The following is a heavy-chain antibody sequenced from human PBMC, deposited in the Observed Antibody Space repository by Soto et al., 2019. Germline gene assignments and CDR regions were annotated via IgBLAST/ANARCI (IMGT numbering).Heavy chain of an antibody. CDR2: ISAYNGNT. Sequence: ASVKVSYKASGYTFTSYGISWVRQAPGQGLEWMGWISAYNGNTNYAQKLQGRVTMTTYTSTSTAYMELRSLRSDDTAVYYCARIVLMVYATDYWGQGTLVTVSP. J-gene: IGHJ4*02. V-gene: IGHV1-18*01. D-gene: IGHD2-8*01. CDR3: ARIVLMVYATDY. CDR1: GYTFTSYG.